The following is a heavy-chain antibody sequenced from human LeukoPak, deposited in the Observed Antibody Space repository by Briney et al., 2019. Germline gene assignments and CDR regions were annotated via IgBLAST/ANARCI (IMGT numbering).Heavy chain of an antibody. CDR1: GGTFSSYA. D-gene: IGHD5-18*01. CDR2: IIPIFGTA. J-gene: IGHJ3*02. CDR3: ARQTGHRGYSYLEAFDI. Sequence: GASVKVSCKASGGTFSSYAISWVRQAPGQGLEWMGRIIPIFGTANYAQKLQGRVTITTDESTSTAYMELSSLRSEDTAVYYCARQTGHRGYSYLEAFDIWGQGTMVTVSS. V-gene: IGHV1-69*05.